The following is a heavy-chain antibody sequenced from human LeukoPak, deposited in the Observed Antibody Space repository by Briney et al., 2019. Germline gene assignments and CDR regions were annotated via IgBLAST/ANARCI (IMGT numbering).Heavy chain of an antibody. CDR1: GYTFTDFY. J-gene: IGHJ5*02. Sequence: ASVKVSCKPSGYTFTDFYIHWVRQAPGQGLEWMGWINPNSGGTNYAQKCQGRVTMTRDTSISTAYMELSRLRSDDTAVYYCAREMGVGAMSWFDPWGQGTLVTVSS. D-gene: IGHD1-26*01. V-gene: IGHV1-2*02. CDR2: INPNSGGT. CDR3: AREMGVGAMSWFDP.